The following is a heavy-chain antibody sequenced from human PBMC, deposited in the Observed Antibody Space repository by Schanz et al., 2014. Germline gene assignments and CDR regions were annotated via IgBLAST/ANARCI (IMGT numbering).Heavy chain of an antibody. CDR1: GFTFRSYA. CDR3: AKCIGWYGRCAFDI. Sequence: VRLVESGGGVVQPGGSLRLSCAASGFTFRSYAMSWVRQAPGKGLEWVSVISGSGDHTHYADSVKGRFTISRDTSGNTLYLQMNSLIAEDTAVYYCAKCIGWYGRCAFDIWGQGTMVTVSS. V-gene: IGHV3-23*04. D-gene: IGHD6-19*01. CDR2: ISGSGDHT. J-gene: IGHJ3*02.